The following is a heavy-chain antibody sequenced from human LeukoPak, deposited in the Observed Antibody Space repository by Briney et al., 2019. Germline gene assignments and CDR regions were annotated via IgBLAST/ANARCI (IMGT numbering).Heavy chain of an antibody. D-gene: IGHD2-2*02. Sequence: PGRSLRLSCAASGFTFSSYGMPWVRQAPGKGLEWVAVIWYDGSNKYYADSVKGRFTISRDNSKNTLYLQMNSLRAEDTAVYYCARDSHTAAIVYYYYYGMDVWGQGTTVTVSS. CDR3: ARDSHTAAIVYYYYYGMDV. V-gene: IGHV3-33*01. CDR2: IWYDGSNK. CDR1: GFTFSSYG. J-gene: IGHJ6*02.